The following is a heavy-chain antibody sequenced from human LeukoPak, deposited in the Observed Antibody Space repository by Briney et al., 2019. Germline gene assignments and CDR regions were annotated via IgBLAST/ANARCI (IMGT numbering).Heavy chain of an antibody. D-gene: IGHD3-22*01. CDR1: GYIFTSYG. CDR3: ARDVPYYSDSSGYFAFDY. CDR2: ISVYNGNT. Sequence: ASVKVSCKASGYIFTSYGISWVRQAPGQGLEWMGWISVYNGNTNYAQKVQGRVTMITDTSTSTAYMELRSLRSDDTAVYYCARDVPYYSDSSGYFAFDYWGQGTLVTVSS. V-gene: IGHV1-18*01. J-gene: IGHJ4*02.